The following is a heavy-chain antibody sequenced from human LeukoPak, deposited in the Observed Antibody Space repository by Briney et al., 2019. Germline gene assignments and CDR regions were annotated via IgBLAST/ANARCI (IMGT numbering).Heavy chain of an antibody. CDR1: GYNFRSYA. J-gene: IGHJ6*04. Sequence: ASVKVSCKASGYNFRSYAIYWVRQAPGQGLEWMGWIIVGNGNTKYSEKFQGRVIISRDTSANTVYMELSGLRDEDTAVYYCARVSTIGGTRLYHHYGMDFWGKGTTVIVSS. V-gene: IGHV1-3*01. CDR2: IIVGNGNT. CDR3: ARVSTIGGTRLYHHYGMDF. D-gene: IGHD3-16*01.